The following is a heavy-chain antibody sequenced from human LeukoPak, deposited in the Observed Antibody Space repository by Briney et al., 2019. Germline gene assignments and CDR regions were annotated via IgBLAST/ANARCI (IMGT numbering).Heavy chain of an antibody. CDR1: GYTFTSFG. V-gene: IGHV1-18*01. J-gene: IGHJ4*02. CDR3: ARDLSSSYYYVFDY. D-gene: IGHD3-22*01. CDR2: ISAYNGNT. Sequence: ASVKVSCKASGYTFTSFGISWVRQAPGQGLEWMGWISAYNGNTIYAQMLQGRVTMTTDTSTSTAYMELRSLRSDDAAVYYCARDLSSSYYYVFDYWGQGTLVTVSS.